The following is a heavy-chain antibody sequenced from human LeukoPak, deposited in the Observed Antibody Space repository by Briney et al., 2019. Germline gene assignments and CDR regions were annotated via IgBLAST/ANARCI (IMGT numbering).Heavy chain of an antibody. V-gene: IGHV3-23*01. CDR1: GFTFSSYA. CDR2: ISGSGGST. D-gene: IGHD3-10*01. CDR3: AKSTITMVRGAHRSVYFDY. Sequence: GGSLRLSCAASGFTFSSYAMSWVRQAPGKGLEWVSAISGSGGSTYYADSVKGRFTISRDNSKNTLYLQMNSLRAEDTAVYYCAKSTITMVRGAHRSVYFDYWGQGTLVTVSS. J-gene: IGHJ4*02.